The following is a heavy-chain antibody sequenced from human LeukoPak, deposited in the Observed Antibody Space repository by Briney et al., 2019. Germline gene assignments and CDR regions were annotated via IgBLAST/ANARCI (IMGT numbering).Heavy chain of an antibody. CDR2: VSAANNP. D-gene: IGHD5-24*01. J-gene: IGHJ4*02. CDR3: AMSVEMPPIPSFDY. CDR1: GYIFTPHH. V-gene: IGHV1-3*01. Sequence: ASVKVACKTSGYIFTPHHIHWMRQAPGQGLELLGWVSAANNPEYSQKFQGRVVITRDASATTSYLELNSLRSEDTAVYYCAMSVEMPPIPSFDYWGQGTLVTVSS.